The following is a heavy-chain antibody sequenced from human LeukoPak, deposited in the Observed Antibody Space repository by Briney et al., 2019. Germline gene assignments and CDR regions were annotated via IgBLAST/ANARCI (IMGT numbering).Heavy chain of an antibody. J-gene: IGHJ5*02. V-gene: IGHV3-30*02. Sequence: GGSLRLSCAASGFTFSSYGMHWVRQAPGKGLEWVAFIRYDGSNKYYADSVKGRFTISRDNSKNTMYLQMNSLRAEATAVYYCAKELHDYGDYGWFDPWGQGTLVTVSS. D-gene: IGHD4-17*01. CDR2: IRYDGSNK. CDR1: GFTFSSYG. CDR3: AKELHDYGDYGWFDP.